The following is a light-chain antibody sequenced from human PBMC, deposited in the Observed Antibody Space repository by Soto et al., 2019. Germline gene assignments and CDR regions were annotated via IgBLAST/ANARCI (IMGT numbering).Light chain of an antibody. J-gene: IGKJ1*01. Sequence: DIQMTQSPSSLSASVGDRVTITCRASQSISTYLNWYQQKPGKAPNLLIHGVFSLQSGVPSRFSGSGNGTDFTLTISSLQPEDFATYYCQQSYSTPTFGRGTKVDIK. CDR2: GVF. CDR1: QSISTY. V-gene: IGKV1-39*01. CDR3: QQSYSTPT.